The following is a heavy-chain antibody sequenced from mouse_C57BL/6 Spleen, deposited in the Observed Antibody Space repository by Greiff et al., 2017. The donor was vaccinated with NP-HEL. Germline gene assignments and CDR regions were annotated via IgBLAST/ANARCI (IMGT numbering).Heavy chain of an antibody. CDR3: ERLDIDGNHGNYAMDY. Sequence: EVQLQQSGPELVKPGASVKISCKASGYTFTDYYMNWVKQSHGKSLEWIGDINPNNGGTSYNQKFKGKATLTVDKSSSTAYMELRSLTSEDSAVYYCERLDIDGNHGNYAMDYWGQGTSVTVSS. J-gene: IGHJ4*01. V-gene: IGHV1-26*01. CDR1: GYTFTDYY. D-gene: IGHD2-1*01. CDR2: INPNNGGT.